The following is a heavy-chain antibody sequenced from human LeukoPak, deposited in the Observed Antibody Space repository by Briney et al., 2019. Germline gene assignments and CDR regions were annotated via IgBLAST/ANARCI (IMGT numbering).Heavy chain of an antibody. D-gene: IGHD4-23*01. CDR3: ARAPIYGGNPNYYYYYGMDV. J-gene: IGHJ6*02. CDR1: GGSFSGYY. V-gene: IGHV4-34*01. CDR2: INHSGST. Sequence: SETLSLTCAVYGGSFSGYYWSWIRQPPGKGPEWIGEINHSGSTNYNPSLKSRVTISVDTSKNQFSLKLSSVTAADTAVYYCARAPIYGGNPNYYYYYGMDVWGQGTTVTVSS.